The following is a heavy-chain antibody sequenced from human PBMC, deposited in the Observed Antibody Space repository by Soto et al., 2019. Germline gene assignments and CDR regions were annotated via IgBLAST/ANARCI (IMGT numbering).Heavy chain of an antibody. CDR2: IFGDDDK. Sequence: QITLKESGPTLVKPTQTLTLTCTLSGFSLSSSGVAVGWIRQPPGKALEWLALIFGDDDKRYRPPLQSRLSISMDSSKTQPVLTVTNMDPVDAGTYYWAAQLTADGDFDFWGRGTLVTVSS. V-gene: IGHV2-5*02. D-gene: IGHD1-1*01. CDR3: AAQLTADGDFDF. J-gene: IGHJ2*01. CDR1: GFSLSSSGVA.